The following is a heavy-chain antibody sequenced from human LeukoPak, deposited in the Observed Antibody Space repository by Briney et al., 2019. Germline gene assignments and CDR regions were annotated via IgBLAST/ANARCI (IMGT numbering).Heavy chain of an antibody. CDR2: IYHSGST. V-gene: IGHV4-4*02. Sequence: SETLSLTCAVSGGSISSSNWWSWVRQPPGKGLEWIGEIYHSGSTNYNPSLKSRVTISVDKSKNQFSLKLSSVTAADTAVYYCARGSIVEYSSSWYWLGGGGYYFDYWGQGTLVTVSS. CDR1: GGSISSSNW. CDR3: ARGSIVEYSSSWYWLGGGGYYFDY. J-gene: IGHJ4*02. D-gene: IGHD6-13*01.